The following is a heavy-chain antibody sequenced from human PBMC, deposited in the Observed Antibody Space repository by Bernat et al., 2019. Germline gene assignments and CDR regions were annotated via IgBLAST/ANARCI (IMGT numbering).Heavy chain of an antibody. Sequence: QVQLQESGPGLVKPSGTLSLTCAVSGGSISSSSYYWGWIRQPPGKGLEWIGSIYYSGSTYYNPSLKSRVTISVDTSKNQFSLKLSSVTAADTAVYYCADGSGTGDDAFDIWGQGTMVTVSS. CDR1: GGSISSSSYY. CDR2: IYYSGST. CDR3: ADGSGTGDDAFDI. D-gene: IGHD3-10*01. V-gene: IGHV4-39*01. J-gene: IGHJ3*02.